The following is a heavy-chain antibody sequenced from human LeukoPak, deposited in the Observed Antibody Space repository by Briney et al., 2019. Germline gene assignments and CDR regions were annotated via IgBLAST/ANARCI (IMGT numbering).Heavy chain of an antibody. CDR1: GGSISSGDYY. V-gene: IGHV4-30-4*02. Sequence: PSETLSLTCTVSGGSISSGDYYWSWIRQPPGKGLEWIGYIYYSGSTYYNPSLKSRVTISVDTSKNQFSLKVTSVTAADTAVYYCARAGLLWFGEYDEPATTEYYFDYWGQGTLVTVSS. D-gene: IGHD3-10*01. J-gene: IGHJ4*02. CDR2: IYYSGST. CDR3: ARAGLLWFGEYDEPATTEYYFDY.